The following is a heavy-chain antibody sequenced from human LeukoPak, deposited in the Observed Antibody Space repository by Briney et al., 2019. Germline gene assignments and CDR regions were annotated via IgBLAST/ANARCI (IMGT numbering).Heavy chain of an antibody. CDR2: MNPNSGNT. D-gene: IGHD1-26*01. CDR3: ARAGSDYAYYYYMDV. J-gene: IGHJ6*03. V-gene: IGHV1-8*03. Sequence: ASVKVSCKASGYTFTSYDINCVRQATGQGLEWMGWMNPNSGNTGYAQKFQGRVTITRNTSISTAYMELSSLRSEDTAVYYCARAGSDYAYYYYMDVWGKGTTVTVSS. CDR1: GYTFTSYD.